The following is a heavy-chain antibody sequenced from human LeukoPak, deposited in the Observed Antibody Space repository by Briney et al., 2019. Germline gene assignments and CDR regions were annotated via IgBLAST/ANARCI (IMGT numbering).Heavy chain of an antibody. J-gene: IGHJ4*02. D-gene: IGHD3-22*01. CDR1: GGSISSDY. Sequence: SETLFLTCTVSGGSISSDYWSWIRQPPGRGLEWIGYIYTDGSTNYNPSLKSRVTISVDTSKNQFALKLSSVTAADTAVYYCAKSYFDYSTYYSYYFNLWGQGALVTVSS. CDR3: AKSYFDYSTYYSYYFNL. V-gene: IGHV4-4*09. CDR2: IYTDGST.